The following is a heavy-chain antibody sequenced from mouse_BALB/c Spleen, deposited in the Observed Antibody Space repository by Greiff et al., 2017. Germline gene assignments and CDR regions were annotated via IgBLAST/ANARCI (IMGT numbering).Heavy chain of an antibody. V-gene: IGHV3-8*02. CDR2: ISYSGST. CDR3: ARKGDGNYYFDV. J-gene: IGHJ1*01. D-gene: IGHD2-1*01. Sequence: VKLQESGPSLVKPSQTLSLTCSVTGDSITSGYWNWIRKFPGNKLEYMGYISYSGSTYYNPSLKSRISITRDTSKNQYYLQLNSVTTEDTATYYCARKGDGNYYFDVWGAGTTVTVSS. CDR1: GDSITSGY.